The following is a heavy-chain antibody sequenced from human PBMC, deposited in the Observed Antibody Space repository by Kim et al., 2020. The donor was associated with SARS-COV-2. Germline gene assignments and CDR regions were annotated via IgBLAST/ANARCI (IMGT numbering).Heavy chain of an antibody. CDR1: GFTFSSYA. CDR2: ISGSGGST. J-gene: IGHJ6*02. Sequence: GGSLRLSCAASGFTFSSYAMSWVRQAPGKGLEWVSAISGSGGSTYYADSVKGRFTISRDNSKNTLYLQMNSLRAEDTAVYYCANGLAVPAAIIGYYYYYGMDVWVQATKVTVPS. V-gene: IGHV3-23*01. CDR3: ANGLAVPAAIIGYYYYYGMDV. D-gene: IGHD2-2*02.